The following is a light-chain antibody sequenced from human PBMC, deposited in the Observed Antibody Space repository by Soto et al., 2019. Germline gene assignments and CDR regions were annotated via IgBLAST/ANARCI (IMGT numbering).Light chain of an antibody. CDR3: QQYGISPYS. CDR2: GTS. CDR1: QSIRRGY. Sequence: DSVLTQSPGTLSLSPGEGATLSCSASQSIRRGYLAWYQQKPGQAPRLLIYGTSSRATGVPDRFSGSGSGTDFTLTISRLEREDVAFYYCQQYGISPYSVGQGTKVDIK. V-gene: IGKV3-20*01. J-gene: IGKJ2*03.